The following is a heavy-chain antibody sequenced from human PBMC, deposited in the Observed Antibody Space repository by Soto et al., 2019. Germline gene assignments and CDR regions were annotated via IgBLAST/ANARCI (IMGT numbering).Heavy chain of an antibody. CDR2: IYTSGST. J-gene: IGHJ4*02. V-gene: IGHV4-4*07. D-gene: IGHD3-9*01. CDR1: GGSISSYY. Sequence: SETLSLTCTVSGGSISSYYWSWIRQPAGKGLEWIGRIYTSGSTNYNPSLKSRVTMSVDTSKNQFSLKLSSVTAADTAVYYCARDLYDILTGYYHGYYFDYWGQGTLVTVSS. CDR3: ARDLYDILTGYYHGYYFDY.